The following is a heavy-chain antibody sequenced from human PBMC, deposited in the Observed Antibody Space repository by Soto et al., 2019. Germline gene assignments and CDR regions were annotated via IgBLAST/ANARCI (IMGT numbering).Heavy chain of an antibody. D-gene: IGHD6-19*01. V-gene: IGHV1-46*03. CDR3: ARDLRDSSSTFGNDAFGI. CDR2: INPSGGST. Sequence: ASVKVSCKTSGYTFTSYYMHWVRQATGQGLEWMGIINPSGGSTSYAQKFQGRVTMTRDTSTSTVYMELSSLRSEDTAVYYCARDLRDSSSTFGNDAFGIWGQGTMVTVSS. J-gene: IGHJ3*02. CDR1: GYTFTSYY.